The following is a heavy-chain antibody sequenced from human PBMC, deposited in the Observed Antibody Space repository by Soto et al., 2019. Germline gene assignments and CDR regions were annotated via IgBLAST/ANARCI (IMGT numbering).Heavy chain of an antibody. CDR1: GESLSGNY. CDR2: INHSGSA. CDR3: ARARADYYGSKNYYKGGFYYFDH. J-gene: IGHJ4*02. Sequence: SGNPALTWAVYGESLSGNYWNWVGQCPGKELEWIANINHSGSAIYNPSLTSRVTLSVGTSNNQFFLELSSVTAADTAVYYCARARADYYGSKNYYKGGFYYFDHWGQGTLVTVS. D-gene: IGHD3-10*01. V-gene: IGHV4-34*01.